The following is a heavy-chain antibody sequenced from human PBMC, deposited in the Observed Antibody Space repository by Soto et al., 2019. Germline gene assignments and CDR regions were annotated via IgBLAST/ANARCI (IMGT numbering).Heavy chain of an antibody. V-gene: IGHV3-23*01. D-gene: IGHD4-4*01. CDR3: AKLINSDSDY. CDR1: GLTFSSNA. J-gene: IGHJ4*02. Sequence: PGGSLRLSCAASGLTFSSNAMSWVRQAPGKGPEWVSSINGNGGNTNYAESVKGRFTISRDNSKSTLYLQMNSLRAEDTAVYYCAKLINSDSDYWGQGTLVTV. CDR2: INGNGGNT.